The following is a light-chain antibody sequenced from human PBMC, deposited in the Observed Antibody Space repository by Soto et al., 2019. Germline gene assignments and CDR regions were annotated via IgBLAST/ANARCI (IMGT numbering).Light chain of an antibody. Sequence: EIVMTQSPATLSVSPGERATLSCRASQSVSNNLAWYQQKPGQAPRLLIYGASTRATGVPVRFSGSRSGTDFTLTVSCLQSEDFAISYFQQYTPSPRTFAQGTHVQV. CDR3: QQYTPSPRT. CDR2: GAS. CDR1: QSVSNN. J-gene: IGKJ1*01. V-gene: IGKV3-15*01.